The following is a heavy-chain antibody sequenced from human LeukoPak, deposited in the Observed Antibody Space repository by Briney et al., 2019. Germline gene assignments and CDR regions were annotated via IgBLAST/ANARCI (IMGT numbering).Heavy chain of an antibody. CDR3: ARDLDGWFDP. V-gene: IGHV3-53*01. D-gene: IGHD3-9*01. CDR2: LFGGGST. Sequence: PGGPLRLSCAASGFTVSSNYMSWVRQAPGKGLEWVSVLFGGGSTYYADSVKGRFTISRDNSKNTLYLQMNSLRAEDTAVYYCARDLDGWFDPWGQGTLVTVSS. CDR1: GFTVSSNY. J-gene: IGHJ5*02.